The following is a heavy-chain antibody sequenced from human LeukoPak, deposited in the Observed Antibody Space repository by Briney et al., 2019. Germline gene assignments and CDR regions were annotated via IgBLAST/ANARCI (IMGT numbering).Heavy chain of an antibody. CDR2: IIPIFGTA. CDR3: ARVSGSSGPFDY. D-gene: IGHD3-22*01. CDR1: GGTFSSYA. J-gene: IGHJ4*02. V-gene: IGHV1-69*05. Sequence: SVKVSCKASGGTFSSYAISWVRQAPGQGLEWMGGIIPIFGTANYAQKFQGRATITTDESTSTAYMELSSLRSEDTAVYYCARVSGSSGPFDYWGQGTLVTVSS.